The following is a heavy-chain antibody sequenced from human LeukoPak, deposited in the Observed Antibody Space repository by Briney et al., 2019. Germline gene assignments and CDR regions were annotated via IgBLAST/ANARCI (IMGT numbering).Heavy chain of an antibody. CDR3: ARLSGQSAFDI. D-gene: IGHD1-14*01. V-gene: IGHV4-4*07. CDR2: IHSSGST. Sequence: SETLSLTCTVSGGSISNYYWTWIRQPAGKGLEWIGRIHSSGSTNYSPSLKSRLTMSVDTSQNQVSLKLSSVTAADTAVYYCARLSGQSAFDIWGQGTMATVSS. J-gene: IGHJ3*02. CDR1: GGSISNYY.